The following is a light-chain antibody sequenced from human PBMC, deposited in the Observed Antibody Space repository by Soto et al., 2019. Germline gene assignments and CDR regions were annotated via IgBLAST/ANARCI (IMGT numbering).Light chain of an antibody. Sequence: CVLTQPASVYGSPGRWITISYTRSNSDVGSFDLVSWFQQYPGKAPKLILYEVSKRPLGVSNRFSGSKSGYTASLTISGLQAEDEGDYYCCSYADTTSLFVFGTGTKVTVL. CDR2: EVS. V-gene: IGLV2-23*02. CDR3: CSYADTTSLFV. J-gene: IGLJ1*01. CDR1: NSDVGSFDL.